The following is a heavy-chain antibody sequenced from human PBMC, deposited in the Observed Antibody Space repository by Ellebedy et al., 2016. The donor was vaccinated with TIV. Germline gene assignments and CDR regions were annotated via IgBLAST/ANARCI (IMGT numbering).Heavy chain of an antibody. V-gene: IGHV3-23*01. D-gene: IGHD2-8*01. Sequence: GGSLRLSXAASGFTFSTYVMSWVRQAPGKGLEWVSAISGSGASTYYADSVKGRFTISRDNAKNSLYLQMNSLRAEDTALYYCAKDSNPYYYYYYMDVWGKGTTVTVSS. J-gene: IGHJ6*03. CDR2: ISGSGAST. CDR3: AKDSNPYYYYYYMDV. CDR1: GFTFSTYV.